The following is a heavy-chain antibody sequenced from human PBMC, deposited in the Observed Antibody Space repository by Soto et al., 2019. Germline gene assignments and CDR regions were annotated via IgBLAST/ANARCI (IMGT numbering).Heavy chain of an antibody. CDR1: GGSFSGYY. J-gene: IGHJ4*02. CDR3: ARVGLRARYIVATIFPYYFDY. Sequence: SETLSLTCAVYGGSFSGYYWSWIRQPPGKGLEWIGEINHSGSTNYNPSLKSRVTISVDTSKNQFSLKLSSVTAADTAVYYCARVGLRARYIVATIFPYYFDYWGQGTLVTVSS. D-gene: IGHD5-12*01. CDR2: INHSGST. V-gene: IGHV4-34*01.